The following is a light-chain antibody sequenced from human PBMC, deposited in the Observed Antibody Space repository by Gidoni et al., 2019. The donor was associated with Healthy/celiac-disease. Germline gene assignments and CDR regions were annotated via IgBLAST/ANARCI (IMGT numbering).Light chain of an antibody. CDR1: SSDVGSYNL. CDR3: CSYAGSSSVV. Sequence: QPALTQPAPVSGSPGQSITISCTGTSSDVGSYNLVSWYQQHPGKAPKLMSYEVSKRPSGVSNRFSGSKSGNTASLTISGLQAEDEADYYCCSYAGSSSVVFGGGTKLTVL. J-gene: IGLJ2*01. CDR2: EVS. V-gene: IGLV2-23*02.